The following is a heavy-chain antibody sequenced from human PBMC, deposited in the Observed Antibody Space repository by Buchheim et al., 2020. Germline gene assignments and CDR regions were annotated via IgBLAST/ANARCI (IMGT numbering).Heavy chain of an antibody. D-gene: IGHD2-15*01. CDR3: ARVSVVAAPYYYYGMDV. J-gene: IGHJ6*02. CDR2: MNPNSGNT. Sequence: QVQLVQSGAEVKKPGASVKVSCKASGYTFTSYDINWVRQATGQGLEWMGWMNPNSGNTGYAQKFQGRVTMTRNTSISTAYMELSRLRSDDTAVYYCARVSVVAAPYYYYGMDVWGQGTT. V-gene: IGHV1-8*01. CDR1: GYTFTSYD.